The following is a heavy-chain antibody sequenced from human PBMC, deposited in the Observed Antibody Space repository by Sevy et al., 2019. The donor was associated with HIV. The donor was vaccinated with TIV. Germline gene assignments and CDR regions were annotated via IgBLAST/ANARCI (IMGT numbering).Heavy chain of an antibody. CDR3: AKDHRLRWIAAAVRIGAFDI. D-gene: IGHD6-13*01. Sequence: GGSLRLSCAASGFTFSSYAMSWVRQAPGKGLEWVSAISGSGGSTYYADSVKGRFTISRDNSKNTLYVQMNSLRAEDMGVYYCAKDHRLRWIAAAVRIGAFDIWGQGTMVTVSS. CDR2: ISGSGGST. CDR1: GFTFSSYA. J-gene: IGHJ3*02. V-gene: IGHV3-23*01.